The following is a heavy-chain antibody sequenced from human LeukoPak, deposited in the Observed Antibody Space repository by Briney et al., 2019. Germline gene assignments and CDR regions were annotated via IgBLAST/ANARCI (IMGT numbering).Heavy chain of an antibody. CDR3: ASPIWFGEQWDY. D-gene: IGHD3-10*01. Sequence: GGSLRLSCAASGFTFSSAWMTWVRQAPGKGLEWVSYISSSGSTIYYADSVKGRFTISRDNAKNSLYLQMNSLRAEDTAVYYCASPIWFGEQWDYWGQGTLVTVSS. CDR1: GFTFSSAW. V-gene: IGHV3-11*01. J-gene: IGHJ4*02. CDR2: ISSSGSTI.